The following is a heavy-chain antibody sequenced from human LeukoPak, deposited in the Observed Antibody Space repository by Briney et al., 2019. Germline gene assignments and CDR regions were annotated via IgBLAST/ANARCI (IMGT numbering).Heavy chain of an antibody. D-gene: IGHD3-3*01. Sequence: PSETLSLTCTVSGGSISGGGYYWSWIRQRPGKGLEWIGYIYYSGSTYYNPSPKSRVTISVDTSKNQFSLKLSSVTAADTAVYYCAREGRYDFWSGSPPGWFDPWGQGTLVTVSS. CDR3: AREGRYDFWSGSPPGWFDP. CDR1: GGSISGGGYY. CDR2: IYYSGST. V-gene: IGHV4-31*03. J-gene: IGHJ5*02.